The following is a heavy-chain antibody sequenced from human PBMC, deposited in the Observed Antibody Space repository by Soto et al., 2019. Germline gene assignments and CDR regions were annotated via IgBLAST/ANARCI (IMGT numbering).Heavy chain of an antibody. V-gene: IGHV1-2*04. CDR2: IHPNGGGR. D-gene: IGHD1-26*01. Sequence: QVQLVQSGAEVKQPGASVKVSCKASGYTFTGFHIHWVRKAPGQGLEWMGWIHPNGGGRNYAQKFQGWVTMTRDTSISTAYMELSRLKSDDTAVYYCARGSVGPTTDFDYWGQGTLVTVSS. CDR1: GYTFTGFH. CDR3: ARGSVGPTTDFDY. J-gene: IGHJ4*02.